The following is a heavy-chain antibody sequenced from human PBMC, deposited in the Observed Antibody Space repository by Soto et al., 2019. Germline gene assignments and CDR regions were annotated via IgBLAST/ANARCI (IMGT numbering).Heavy chain of an antibody. CDR2: ISSSGSTI. V-gene: IGHV3-48*03. Sequence: PGGSLRLSCAASGFTFSSYEMNWVRQAPGKGLEWVSYISSSGSTIYYADSVKGRFTISRDNAKNSLYLQMNSLRAEDTAVYYCARDSLYYDILTGYGRPDDWGQGTLVTVSS. J-gene: IGHJ4*02. CDR3: ARDSLYYDILTGYGRPDD. CDR1: GFTFSSYE. D-gene: IGHD3-9*01.